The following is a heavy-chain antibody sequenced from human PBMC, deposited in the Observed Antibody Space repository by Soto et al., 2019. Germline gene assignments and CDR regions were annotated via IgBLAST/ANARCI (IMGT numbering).Heavy chain of an antibody. V-gene: IGHV1-18*01. Sequence: ASVKLSCKDSGYTFTSYGISWVRQAPGQGLEWMGWISAYNGNTNYAQKLQGRVTMTTDTSTSTAYMELRSLRSDDTAVDYCARERGVVVTAGDYYFDYWGRGTLVTVSS. D-gene: IGHD2-21*02. CDR2: ISAYNGNT. CDR3: ARERGVVVTAGDYYFDY. J-gene: IGHJ4*02. CDR1: GYTFTSYG.